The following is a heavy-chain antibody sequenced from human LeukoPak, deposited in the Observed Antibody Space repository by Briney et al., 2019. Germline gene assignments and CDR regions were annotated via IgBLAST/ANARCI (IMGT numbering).Heavy chain of an antibody. D-gene: IGHD2-2*01. CDR1: GYTFTGYY. Sequence: GASVKVSCKASGYTFTGYYMHWVRQAPGQGLEWMGWINPNSGGTNYAQKFQGRVTMTRDTSISTAYMELSRLRSDDTAVYYCAGASGYQLRISGFDYWGQGTLVTVSS. CDR3: AGASGYQLRISGFDY. CDR2: INPNSGGT. J-gene: IGHJ4*02. V-gene: IGHV1-2*02.